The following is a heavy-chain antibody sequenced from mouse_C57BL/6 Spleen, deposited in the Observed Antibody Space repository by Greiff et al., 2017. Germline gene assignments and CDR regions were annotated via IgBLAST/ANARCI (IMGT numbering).Heavy chain of an antibody. D-gene: IGHD1-1*01. CDR2: ISSGSSTI. CDR1: GFTFSDSG. CDR3: ARGGYYGSSYDFDY. V-gene: IGHV5-17*01. J-gene: IGHJ2*01. Sequence: EVKLVESGGGLVKPGGSLKLSCAASGFTFSDSGMHWVRQAPEKGLEWVAYISSGSSTIYYADTVKGRFTISRDNAKNTLFLQMTSLRSEDTAMYYCARGGYYGSSYDFDYWGQGTTLTVSS.